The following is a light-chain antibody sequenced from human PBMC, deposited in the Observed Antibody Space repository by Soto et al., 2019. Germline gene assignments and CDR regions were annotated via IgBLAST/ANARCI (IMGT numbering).Light chain of an antibody. CDR2: EVS. CDR1: SSDVGDYGY. CDR3: NSYTSKSTGV. V-gene: IGLV2-14*01. Sequence: QSALTQPASVSGSRGQSITISCTGTSSDVGDYGYVSWYQHHPGKAPKLIIYEVSNRPSGVSNRFSGSKSGNTASLTISGLQAEDEADYYCNSYTSKSTGVFGTGTKVTVL. J-gene: IGLJ1*01.